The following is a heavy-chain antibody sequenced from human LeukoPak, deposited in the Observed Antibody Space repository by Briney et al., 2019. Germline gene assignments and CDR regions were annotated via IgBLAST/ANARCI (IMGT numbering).Heavy chain of an antibody. CDR3: ARDALPIAVAGSGGFDY. Sequence: ETLSLTCTVSGGSISSYYWSWVRQAPGKGLEWVSSISSSSSYIYYADSVKGRFTISRDNAKNSLYLQMNSLRAEDTAVYYCARDALPIAVAGSGGFDYWGQGTLVTVSS. CDR2: ISSSSSYI. D-gene: IGHD6-19*01. J-gene: IGHJ4*02. V-gene: IGHV3-21*01. CDR1: GGSISSYY.